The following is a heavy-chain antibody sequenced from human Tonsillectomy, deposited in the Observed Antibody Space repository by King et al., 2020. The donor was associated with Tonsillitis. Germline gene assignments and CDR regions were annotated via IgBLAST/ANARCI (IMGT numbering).Heavy chain of an antibody. J-gene: IGHJ4*02. Sequence: QLQESGPGLVKPSETLSLTCTVSGGSISCYYWSWIRQPPGKGLEWIGYIYYNGSTNYNPSLNSRVTISVDTSKNQFSLKLSSVTAADTAVYYCARVEYQLYYFDYWGQGTLVTVSS. CDR1: GGSISCYY. CDR3: ARVEYQLYYFDY. CDR2: IYYNGST. D-gene: IGHD2-2*01. V-gene: IGHV4-59*13.